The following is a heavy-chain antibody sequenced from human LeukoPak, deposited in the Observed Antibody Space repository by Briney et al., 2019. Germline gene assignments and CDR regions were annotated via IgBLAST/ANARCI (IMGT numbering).Heavy chain of an antibody. J-gene: IGHJ4*02. CDR2: ISSSGSTL. V-gene: IGHV3-11*01. CDR1: GFTFSDYY. D-gene: IGHD1-20*01. Sequence: GGSLRLSCAASGFTFSDYYMSWIRQAPGKGLEWVSYISSSGSTLYYADSVKGRITISRDNAKNSLYLQMNSLRAEDTAVYYCARRRYNWNAIDYWGQGALVTVSS. CDR3: ARRRYNWNAIDY.